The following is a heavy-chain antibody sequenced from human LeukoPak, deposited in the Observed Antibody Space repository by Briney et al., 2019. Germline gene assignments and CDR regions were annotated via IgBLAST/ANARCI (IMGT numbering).Heavy chain of an antibody. D-gene: IGHD3-10*01. CDR1: GYTFTSYY. CDR3: ATYYYGSGAKNH. Sequence: GASVKVSCKASGYTFTSYYMHWVRQAPGQGLEWMGIINPSGGSTSYAQKFQGRVTMTRDMSTSTVYMELSSLRSEDTAVYYCATYYYGSGAKNHWGQGTLVTVSS. J-gene: IGHJ4*02. CDR2: INPSGGST. V-gene: IGHV1-46*03.